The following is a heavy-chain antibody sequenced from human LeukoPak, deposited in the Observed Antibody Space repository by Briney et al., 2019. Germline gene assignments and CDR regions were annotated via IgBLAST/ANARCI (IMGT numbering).Heavy chain of an antibody. D-gene: IGHD3-16*01. CDR3: AKCGGVVVGYYFDY. CDR1: GFTFDDYI. V-gene: IGHV3-43*01. Sequence: GGSLRLSCAASGFTFDDYILHWVRQAPGKGLEWVYLIIWDASTTYYADSVKGGLSVYRDKSNNSLYLQLNSLRSEDTALYFCAKCGGVVVGYYFDYWGQGTLVTVSS. J-gene: IGHJ4*02. CDR2: IIWDASTT.